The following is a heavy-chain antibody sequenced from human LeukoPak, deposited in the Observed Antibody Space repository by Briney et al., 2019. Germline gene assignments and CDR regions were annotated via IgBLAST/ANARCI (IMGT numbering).Heavy chain of an antibody. Sequence: SETLSLTCAVSGGGSFSDYSWNWIRQSPGKGLEWVGEITHAAILNYNPSLKGRVAISVDTSKSQVSLKLDSMTAADTAMYYCARDRGEAAGLDHWGQGTLVTVSS. D-gene: IGHD6-13*01. V-gene: IGHV4-34*01. J-gene: IGHJ4*02. CDR3: ARDRGEAAGLDH. CDR2: ITHAAIL. CDR1: GGGSFSDYS.